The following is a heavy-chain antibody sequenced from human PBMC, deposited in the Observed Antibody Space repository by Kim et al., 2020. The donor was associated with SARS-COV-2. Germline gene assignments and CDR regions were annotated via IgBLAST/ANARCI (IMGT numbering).Heavy chain of an antibody. Sequence: ASVKVSCKASGYTFTSYDINWVRQATGQGLEWMGWMNPNSGNTGYAQKFQGRVTMTRNTPISTAYMELSSLRSEDTAVYYFARVPAAGTIVGVVIRRYYGMDVWGQGTTVTVSS. CDR3: ARVPAAGTIVGVVIRRYYGMDV. D-gene: IGHD3-3*01. V-gene: IGHV1-8*01. CDR1: GYTFTSYD. J-gene: IGHJ6*02. CDR2: MNPNSGNT.